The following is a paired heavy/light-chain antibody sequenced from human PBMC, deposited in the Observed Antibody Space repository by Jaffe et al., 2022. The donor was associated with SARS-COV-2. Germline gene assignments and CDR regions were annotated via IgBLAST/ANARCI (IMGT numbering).Light chain of an antibody. CDR2: KAS. V-gene: IGKV1-5*03. Sequence: DIQMTQSPSTLSASVGDRVTVTCRASQSISGWLAWYQQKPGKAPKLLIYKASTLESGVPSRFSGSGSGTEFTLTINSLQPDDFATYYCQQYHSYSWTFGQGTKVEIK. J-gene: IGKJ1*01. CDR1: QSISGW. CDR3: QQYHSYSWT.
Heavy chain of an antibody. J-gene: IGHJ5*02. D-gene: IGHD5-12*01. V-gene: IGHV1-69*01. CDR2: IIPMFGTT. Sequence: QVQLMQSGAEVKKPGSSVKVSCKTSRGTFSGYSINWVRQAPGQGLEWMGGIIPMFGTTNHGQNFQVRVTLSADESTSTAYMELHSLTSDDTAVYYCAIAHLAGSAYDPNWFDPWGQGTLVTVSS. CDR1: RGTFSGYS. CDR3: AIAHLAGSAYDPNWFDP.